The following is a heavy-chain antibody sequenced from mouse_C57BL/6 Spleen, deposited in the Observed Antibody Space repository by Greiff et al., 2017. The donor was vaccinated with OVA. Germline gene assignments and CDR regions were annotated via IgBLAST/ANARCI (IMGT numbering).Heavy chain of an antibody. J-gene: IGHJ4*01. CDR2: IYPRDGST. D-gene: IGHD4-1*01. Sequence: QVQLQQSGPELVKPGASVKLSCKASGYTFTSYDINWVKQRPGQGLEWIGWIYPRDGSTKYNEKFKGKATLTVDTSSSTAYMELHSLTSEDSAVYFCARWDYAGTFYYAMDYWGQGTSVTVSS. CDR1: GYTFTSYD. V-gene: IGHV1-85*01. CDR3: ARWDYAGTFYYAMDY.